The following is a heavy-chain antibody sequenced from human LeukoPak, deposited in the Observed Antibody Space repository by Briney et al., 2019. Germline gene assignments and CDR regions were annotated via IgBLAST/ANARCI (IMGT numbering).Heavy chain of an antibody. V-gene: IGHV3-74*01. CDR2: ITSDGSDT. Sequence: GGSLRLSCAASGLTFRNYWMHWVRQAPGKGLMWLSRITSDGSDTIYADSGKGRFTISRDNAKNTLYLQMNSLSAVDTAVYYCATGGDQYYAYWGQGTLVTVSS. CDR3: ATGGDQYYAY. D-gene: IGHD3-16*01. CDR1: GLTFRNYW. J-gene: IGHJ4*02.